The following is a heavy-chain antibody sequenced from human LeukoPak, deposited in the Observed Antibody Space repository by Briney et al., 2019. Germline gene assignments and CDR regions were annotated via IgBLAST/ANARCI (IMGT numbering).Heavy chain of an antibody. CDR1: EFTINDAW. Sequence: PGGSLRLSCAASEFTINDAWMSWVRQAPGKGLEWVGRIKSKTDGGTTEYAAPVKGRFTISRDDSKNTLYPQMNSLKTEDTAMYYCSSWGSTPGVSSDDYWGQGTLVTVSS. J-gene: IGHJ4*02. D-gene: IGHD6-6*01. CDR3: SSWGSTPGVSSDDY. CDR2: IKSKTDGGTT. V-gene: IGHV3-15*01.